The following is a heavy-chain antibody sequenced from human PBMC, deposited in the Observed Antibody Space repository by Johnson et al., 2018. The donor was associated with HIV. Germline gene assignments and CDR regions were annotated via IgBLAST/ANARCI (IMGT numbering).Heavy chain of an antibody. CDR3: ARSGVDAFDI. Sequence: VQLVESGGGLVQPGGSLRLSCAASGFTFSSYAMHWVRQAPGKGLEWVSSVSWTSGSLGYSDSVKGRFTISRDNAKNSLYLQMNSLRAEDTALYYCARSGVDAFDIWGQGTMVTVSS. CDR1: GFTFSSYA. V-gene: IGHV3-9*01. J-gene: IGHJ3*02. D-gene: IGHD3-10*01. CDR2: VSWTSGSL.